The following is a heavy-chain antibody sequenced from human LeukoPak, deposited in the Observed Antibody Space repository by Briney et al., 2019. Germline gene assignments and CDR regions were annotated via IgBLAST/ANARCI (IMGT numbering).Heavy chain of an antibody. Sequence: PGGSLRLSCAASGFTFSSYGMNWVRQAPGKGLEWVSSISSSSTYIYYADSVKGRFTISRDNAKNSLHLQMNSLRAEDTAVYYCARGGGYSGDDLHALDIWGQGTMVTVSS. V-gene: IGHV3-21*01. CDR2: ISSSSTYI. CDR1: GFTFSSYG. CDR3: ARGGGYSGDDLHALDI. J-gene: IGHJ3*02. D-gene: IGHD5-12*01.